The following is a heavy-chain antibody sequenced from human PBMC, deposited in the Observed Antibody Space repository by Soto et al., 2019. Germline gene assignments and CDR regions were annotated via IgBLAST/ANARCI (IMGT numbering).Heavy chain of an antibody. CDR3: AREVSGGSYHQPFDY. CDR1: GGTFRSYA. J-gene: IGHJ4*02. CDR2: IIPFFGTA. V-gene: IGHV1-69*01. Sequence: QVQLVQSGAEVKKPGSSVKGSCKSSGGTFRSYAIIWVRLAPGHGLGWRGGIIPFFGTANYAKKFQGRVTIRADESTSTAYMELSSLRSEDTAVYYCAREVSGGSYHQPFDYWGQGTLVTVSS. D-gene: IGHD1-26*01.